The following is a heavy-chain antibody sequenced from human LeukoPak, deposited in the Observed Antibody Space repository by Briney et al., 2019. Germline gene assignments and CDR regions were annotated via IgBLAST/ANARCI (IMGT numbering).Heavy chain of an antibody. V-gene: IGHV6-1*01. D-gene: IGHD2-8*02. CDR1: GDSVSSNSAA. CDR2: TYHRSKWYI. Sequence: SQTLSLTCAISGDSVSSNSAAWNWIRQSPSRGLEWLGRTYHRSKWYIESAVSLKGRITINPDTSKNQFSQQLNSVAPEDTAVYYCARTTGHFDYWGQGTLVTVSS. CDR3: ARTTGHFDY. J-gene: IGHJ4*02.